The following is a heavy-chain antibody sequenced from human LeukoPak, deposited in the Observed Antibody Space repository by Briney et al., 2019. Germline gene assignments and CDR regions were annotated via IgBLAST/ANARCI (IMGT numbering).Heavy chain of an antibody. CDR2: ISSSSSYI. V-gene: IGHV3-21*01. D-gene: IGHD5-18*01. Sequence: KTGGSLRLSCAASGFTFSSYSMNWVRQAPGRGLEWVSSISSSSSYIYYADSVKGRFTISRVNAKNSLYLQMNSLRAEDTAVYYCASLTAMGDFDYWGQGTLVTVSS. J-gene: IGHJ4*02. CDR1: GFTFSSYS. CDR3: ASLTAMGDFDY.